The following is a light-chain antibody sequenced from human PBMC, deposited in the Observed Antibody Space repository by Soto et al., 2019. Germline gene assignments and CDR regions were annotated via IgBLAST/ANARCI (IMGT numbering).Light chain of an antibody. CDR2: DAS. CDR3: QQYDNWPPIT. CDR1: QSVSSN. V-gene: IGKV3-15*01. Sequence: EIVLTQSPATLSVSPGERATLSCRASQSVSSNLAWYQQKPGQAPRLLIYDASTRATGIPARFSGSGSGTEFTLTISSLQSEDFAVYSCQQYDNWPPITFGQGTRLENK. J-gene: IGKJ5*01.